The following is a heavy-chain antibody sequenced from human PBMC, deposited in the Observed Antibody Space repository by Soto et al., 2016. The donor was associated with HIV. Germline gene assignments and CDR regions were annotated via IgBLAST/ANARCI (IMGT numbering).Heavy chain of an antibody. CDR3: ARGRDTPWSKGYSSSWQGDAFDI. J-gene: IGHJ3*02. CDR1: GFTFSSYS. Sequence: EVQLVESGGGLVKPGGPLRLSCAASGFTFSSYSMNWVRQAPGKGLEWVSSISSSSSYIYYADSVKGRFTISRDNAKNSLYLQMNSLRAEDTAVYYCARGRDTPWSKGYSSSWQGDAFDIWGQGDNGHRLF. V-gene: IGHV3-21*01. D-gene: IGHD6-13*01. CDR2: ISSSSSYI.